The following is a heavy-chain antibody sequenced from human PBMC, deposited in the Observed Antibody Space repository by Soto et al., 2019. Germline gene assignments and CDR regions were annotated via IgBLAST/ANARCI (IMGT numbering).Heavy chain of an antibody. J-gene: IGHJ4*02. Sequence: SVKVSCKASGGTFSSYAISWVRQAPGQGLEWMGGIIPIFGTANYAQKFQGRVTITADESTSTAYMELSSLRSEDTAVYYCASLGGAYDSSGYSTYYFDYWGQGTLVTVSS. CDR2: IIPIFGTA. CDR3: ASLGGAYDSSGYSTYYFDY. CDR1: GGTFSSYA. D-gene: IGHD3-22*01. V-gene: IGHV1-69*13.